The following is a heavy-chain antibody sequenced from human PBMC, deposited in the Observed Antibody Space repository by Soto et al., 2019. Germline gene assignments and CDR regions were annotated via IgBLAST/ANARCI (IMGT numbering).Heavy chain of an antibody. CDR1: GGSMRNVY. J-gene: IGHJ4*02. V-gene: IGHV4-59*01. CDR3: ARAHAPTLPFDF. CDR2: ILHSGNA. D-gene: IGHD2-15*01. Sequence: SETLSLTCSVSGGSMRNVYWSWIRQSPGKGLEWIGFILHSGNAKYNPSLQSRASMSIDTSKNQFSLSLESVTAADTAVYFCARAHAPTLPFDFWGQGTLVTVSS.